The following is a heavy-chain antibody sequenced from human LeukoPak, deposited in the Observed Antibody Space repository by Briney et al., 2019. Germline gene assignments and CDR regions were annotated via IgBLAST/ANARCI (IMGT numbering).Heavy chain of an antibody. V-gene: IGHV3-48*04. CDR2: ISPSNTI. CDR1: GFTFRSYA. D-gene: IGHD6-19*01. CDR3: ARDQISSSSGWFRWYFDL. J-gene: IGHJ2*01. Sequence: GGSLRLSCAASGFTFRSYAMNWVRQAPGKGLECISYISPSNTIYYADSVKGRFTISRDNSKNSLFLQMNGLRAEDTAVYYCARDQISSSSGWFRWYFDLWGRGTLVTVSS.